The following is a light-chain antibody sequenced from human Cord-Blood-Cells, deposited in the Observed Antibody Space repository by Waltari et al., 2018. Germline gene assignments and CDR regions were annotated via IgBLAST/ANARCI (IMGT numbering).Light chain of an antibody. CDR1: QSVLYSSNNKNY. V-gene: IGKV4-1*01. CDR3: QQYYSTPRT. Sequence: DIVMTQSPDSLAVSLGERATINCKSSQSVLYSSNNKNYLAWYQRKPGQPPKLLIYWASTRESGVPDRCSGSGSGTDFTLTISSLQAEDVAVYYCQQYYSTPRTFGQGTKVEIK. CDR2: WAS. J-gene: IGKJ1*01.